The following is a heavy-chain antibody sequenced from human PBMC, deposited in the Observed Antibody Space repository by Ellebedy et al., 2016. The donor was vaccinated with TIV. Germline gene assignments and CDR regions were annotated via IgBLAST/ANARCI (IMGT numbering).Heavy chain of an antibody. V-gene: IGHV4-31*03. CDR1: GGSISSGGYY. CDR2: IYYSGST. CDR3: ARRGMVRGVIGAFDY. Sequence: SETLSLTXTVSGGSISSGGYYWSWIRQHPGKGLEWIGYIYYSGSTYYNPSLKSRVTISVDTSKNQFSLKLSSVTAADTAVYYCARRGMVRGVIGAFDYWGQGTLVTVSS. J-gene: IGHJ4*02. D-gene: IGHD3-10*01.